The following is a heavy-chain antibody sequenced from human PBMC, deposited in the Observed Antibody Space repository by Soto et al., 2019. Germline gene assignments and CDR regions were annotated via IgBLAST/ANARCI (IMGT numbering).Heavy chain of an antibody. CDR3: ARDGRPGYSSSWYGGWFDP. V-gene: IGHV3-21*01. Sequence: SLRLSCAASGFTFSSYSMNWVRQAPGKGLEWVSSISSSSSYIYYADSAKGRFTISRDNAKNSLYLQMNSLRAEDTAVYYCARDGRPGYSSSWYGGWFDPWGQGTLVTVSS. J-gene: IGHJ5*02. CDR1: GFTFSSYS. CDR2: ISSSSSYI. D-gene: IGHD6-13*01.